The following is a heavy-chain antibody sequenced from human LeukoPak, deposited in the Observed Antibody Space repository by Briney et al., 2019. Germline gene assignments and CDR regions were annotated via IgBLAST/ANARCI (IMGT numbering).Heavy chain of an antibody. CDR1: GFTVDSYN. D-gene: IGHD6-13*01. CDR2: ISSSGTK. Sequence: GSLRLSCSASGFTVDSYNMNWVRQAPGKGLEWVSCISSSGTKYYADSVKGRFTTSRDNGKSSLFLEMNSLRDEDTAVYYCARGPSSSSWSRFDPWGQGTLVTVSS. J-gene: IGHJ5*02. V-gene: IGHV3-48*02. CDR3: ARGPSSSSWSRFDP.